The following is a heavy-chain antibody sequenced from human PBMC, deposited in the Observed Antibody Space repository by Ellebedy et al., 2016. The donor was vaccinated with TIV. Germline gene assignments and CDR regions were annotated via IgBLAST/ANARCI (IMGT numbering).Heavy chain of an antibody. D-gene: IGHD3-3*01. Sequence: GESLKISCAASGFTFSSYGMHWVRQAPGKGLEWVAVIWYDGSNKYYADSVKGRFTISRDNSKNTLYLQMNSLRAEDTAVYYCAREAKRGDYYYYGMDVWGQGTTVTVSS. CDR3: AREAKRGDYYYYGMDV. V-gene: IGHV3-33*01. CDR1: GFTFSSYG. J-gene: IGHJ6*02. CDR2: IWYDGSNK.